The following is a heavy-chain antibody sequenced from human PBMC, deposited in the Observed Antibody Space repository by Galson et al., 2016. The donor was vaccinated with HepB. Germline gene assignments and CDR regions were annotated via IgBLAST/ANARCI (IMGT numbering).Heavy chain of an antibody. CDR3: AKVSDRANNGYSGAFES. Sequence: SLRLSCAASGFTFSSYWMHWVRQAPGKGLVWVSRIKSDESWKNYADSVKGRFTISRDTSENTLDLQMSSLRTEDTAVYYCAKVSDRANNGYSGAFESWGQGALVTVSS. V-gene: IGHV3-74*01. CDR1: GFTFSSYW. CDR2: IKSDESWK. D-gene: IGHD3-22*01. J-gene: IGHJ4*02.